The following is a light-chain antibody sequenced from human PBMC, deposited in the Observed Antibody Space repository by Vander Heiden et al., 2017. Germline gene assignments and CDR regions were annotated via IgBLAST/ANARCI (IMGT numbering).Light chain of an antibody. V-gene: IGKV3-20*01. Sequence: EIVLTQSPGTLSLSPGERATLSCRASQSVSSSYLAGYQQKPGQAPRLLIYGAASRATGIPDRCSGSGSGTDFTLTISRLVPEDFAVYYCQQYGSSPDTFGGGTKVEIK. J-gene: IGKJ4*01. CDR2: GAA. CDR1: QSVSSSY. CDR3: QQYGSSPDT.